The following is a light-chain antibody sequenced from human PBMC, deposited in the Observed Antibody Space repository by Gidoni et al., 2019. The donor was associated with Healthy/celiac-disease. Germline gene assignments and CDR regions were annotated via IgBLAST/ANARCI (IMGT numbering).Light chain of an antibody. CDR2: AAS. J-gene: IGKJ4*01. Sequence: DIQMTQSPSSLSASVGDRVTITCRASQTISSFLNWYQQKPGKAPKLLIFAASSLQTGVPSRFNGSGSTTDFTLTISSLQPEDFATYYCQQSYNSPLTFGGGTKVEIK. CDR1: QTISSF. CDR3: QQSYNSPLT. V-gene: IGKV1-39*01.